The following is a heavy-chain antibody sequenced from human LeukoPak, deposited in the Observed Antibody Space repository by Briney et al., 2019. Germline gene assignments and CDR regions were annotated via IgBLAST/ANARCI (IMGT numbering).Heavy chain of an antibody. CDR3: ARDWGYSYGSPSARGMDV. D-gene: IGHD5-18*01. Sequence: SETLSLTCTVSGGSISSGSYYWSWIRQPAGKGLEWIGRIYTSGSTNYNPSLKSRVTISVDTSKNQFSLKLSSVTAADTAVYYCARDWGYSYGSPSARGMDVWGQGTTVTVSS. V-gene: IGHV4-61*02. CDR1: GGSISSGSYY. J-gene: IGHJ6*02. CDR2: IYTSGST.